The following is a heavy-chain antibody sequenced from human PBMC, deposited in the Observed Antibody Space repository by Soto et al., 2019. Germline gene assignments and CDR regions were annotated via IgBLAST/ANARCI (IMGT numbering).Heavy chain of an antibody. CDR2: ISHSGST. Sequence: QVQLQQWGAGLLKPSETLSLTCAVYGGSFSGYYWSWIRQPPGKGLEWIGEISHSGSTNYNPSLKSRVTISVDTSKNQVSLKLSSVTTADTAVYYCARVRGGSYYFYYYGMDVWGQGTTVTVSS. J-gene: IGHJ6*02. CDR1: GGSFSGYY. CDR3: ARVRGGSYYFYYYGMDV. D-gene: IGHD1-26*01. V-gene: IGHV4-34*01.